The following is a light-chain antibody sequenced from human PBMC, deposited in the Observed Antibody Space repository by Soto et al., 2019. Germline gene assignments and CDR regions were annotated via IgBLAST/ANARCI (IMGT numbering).Light chain of an antibody. CDR3: ISYAATAYV. CDR2: EVS. J-gene: IGLJ1*01. CDR1: SSDVGGYNY. Sequence: QSVLTHPPSASGSPGQSVTISCSGTSSDVGGYNYVSWYQQHPGKAPKLMIYEVSKRPSGVPDRFSGSKSGNTASLTVSGLQADDDADYYCISYAATAYVFGTGPKVTVL. V-gene: IGLV2-8*01.